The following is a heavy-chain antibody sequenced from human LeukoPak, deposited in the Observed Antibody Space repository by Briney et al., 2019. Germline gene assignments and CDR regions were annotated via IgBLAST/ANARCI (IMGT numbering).Heavy chain of an antibody. CDR2: IYYSGST. V-gene: IGHV4-59*12. J-gene: IGHJ4*02. D-gene: IGHD6-13*01. CDR3: AKNGRGAAAFDY. Sequence: LETLSLTCTVSGGSISSYYWSWIRQPPGKGLEWIGYIYYSGSTNYNPSLKSRVTISVDTSKNQFSLKLSSVTAADTAVYYCAKNGRGAAAFDYWGQGTLVTVSS. CDR1: GGSISSYY.